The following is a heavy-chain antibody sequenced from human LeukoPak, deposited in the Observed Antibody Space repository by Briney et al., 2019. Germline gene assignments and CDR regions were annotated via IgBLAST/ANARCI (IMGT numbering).Heavy chain of an antibody. CDR2: ISSDGNDK. J-gene: IGHJ4*02. Sequence: GGSLRLSCAASGGSFSSYGMHWVRQAPGKGLEWVALISSDGNDKLYGDSVKGRFTISRDDSKSTLHLQMNSLRAEDTAVYYCTTKVIRGNSGDDYDDWGQGTLVTVSS. D-gene: IGHD5-12*01. CDR1: GGSFSSYG. CDR3: TTKVIRGNSGDDYDD. V-gene: IGHV3-30*03.